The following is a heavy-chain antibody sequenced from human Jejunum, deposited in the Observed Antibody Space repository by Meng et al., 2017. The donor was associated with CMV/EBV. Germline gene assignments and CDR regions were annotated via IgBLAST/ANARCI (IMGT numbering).Heavy chain of an antibody. CDR1: GFTLSKYW. CDR2: INLDGSTT. V-gene: IGHV3-74*01. J-gene: IGHJ4*02. CDR3: ARDGDGTVDNDY. Sequence: EVQLVESGGVLVQPRGSLRLPCAAAGFTLSKYWLQWVRQPPGKGLEWVSFINLDGSTTNYADSVKGRFTISRDNAKNTLYLQMTSLRAEDTAVYYCARDGDGTVDNDYWGQGTLVTVSS. D-gene: IGHD5-24*01.